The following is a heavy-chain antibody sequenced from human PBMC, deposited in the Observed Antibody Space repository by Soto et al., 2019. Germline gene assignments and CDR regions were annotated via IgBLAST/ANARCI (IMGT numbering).Heavy chain of an antibody. CDR3: ARVGITMVRTDYYYYGMDV. Sequence: SVKVSCKASGGTFSSYAISWVRQAPGQGLEWMGGIIPIFGTANYAQKFQGRVTITADESTSTACMELSSLRSEDTAVYYCARVGITMVRTDYYYYGMDVWGQGTTVTVSS. CDR1: GGTFSSYA. CDR2: IIPIFGTA. J-gene: IGHJ6*02. V-gene: IGHV1-69*13. D-gene: IGHD3-10*01.